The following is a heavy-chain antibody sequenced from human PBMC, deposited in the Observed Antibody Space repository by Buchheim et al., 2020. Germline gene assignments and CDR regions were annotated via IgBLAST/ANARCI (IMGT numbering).Heavy chain of an antibody. D-gene: IGHD3-16*02. CDR2: IYYSGNT. Sequence: QLQLQESGPGLVKPSETLSLTCTVSGGSISSSSYYWGWIRQPPGKGLEWIGSIYYSGNTYYNPSLKSRVTIFVDTSKNQFSLKLSSVTAADTAVYYCARGEGEDLRPGYIWGSYRHGAGFDYWGQGTL. V-gene: IGHV4-39*01. CDR1: GGSISSSSYY. J-gene: IGHJ4*02. CDR3: ARGEGEDLRPGYIWGSYRHGAGFDY.